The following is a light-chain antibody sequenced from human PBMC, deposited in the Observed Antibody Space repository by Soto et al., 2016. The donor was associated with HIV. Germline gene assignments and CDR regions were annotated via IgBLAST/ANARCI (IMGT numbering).Light chain of an antibody. CDR1: QSLLHYNGYNY. CDR2: LGS. J-gene: IGKJ4*01. V-gene: IGKV2-28*01. Sequence: DIVMTQSPLSLPVTPGESASISCRSSQSLLHYNGYNYLDWYLQKPGQSPQLLIYLGSNRASGVPDRFSGGGSGTDFTLKISRVEAEDVGVYYYMQALQTPRTFGGGPRWRSN. CDR3: MQALQTPRT.